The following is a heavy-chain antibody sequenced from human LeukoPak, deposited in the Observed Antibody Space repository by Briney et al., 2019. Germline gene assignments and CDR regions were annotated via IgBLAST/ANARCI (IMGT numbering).Heavy chain of an antibody. Sequence: GGSLRLSCAASGFTFSSYGMHWVREAPGKGLEWVAVISYDGGNKYYADSVKGRFTISRDNSKNTLYLQMNSLRAEDTAVYYCAKDSYASGSYSFHVEYWGQGTLVTVSS. CDR3: AKDSYASGSYSFHVEY. J-gene: IGHJ4*02. V-gene: IGHV3-30*18. CDR2: ISYDGGNK. CDR1: GFTFSSYG. D-gene: IGHD3-10*01.